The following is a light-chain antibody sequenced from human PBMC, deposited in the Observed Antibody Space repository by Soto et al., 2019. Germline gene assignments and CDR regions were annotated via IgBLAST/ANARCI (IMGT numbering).Light chain of an antibody. CDR3: QQYNNWPWT. V-gene: IGKV3-15*01. J-gene: IGKJ1*01. CDR2: GAS. Sequence: EIVLTQSPGTLSFSPGERATLSCRASQSVSSNLAWYQQKPGQAPRLLIYGASTRATGIPARFSGSVSVTEFTLTISSLQSEDFAVYYCQQYNNWPWTFGQGTKVDIK. CDR1: QSVSSN.